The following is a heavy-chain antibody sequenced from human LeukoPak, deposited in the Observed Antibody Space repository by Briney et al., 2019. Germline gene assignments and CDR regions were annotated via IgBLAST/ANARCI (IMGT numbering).Heavy chain of an antibody. Sequence: PGGSLRLSCAASGFTFSSYAMSWVRQAPGKGLEWVSAISGSGGSTYYADSVKGRFTISRDNSKNTLYLQMNSLRAEDTAVYYCAKVVEYQLLCHGGLLAGPTDYYFDYWGQGTLVTVSS. CDR2: ISGSGGST. CDR1: GFTFSSYA. D-gene: IGHD2-2*01. V-gene: IGHV3-23*01. J-gene: IGHJ4*02. CDR3: AKVVEYQLLCHGGLLAGPTDYYFDY.